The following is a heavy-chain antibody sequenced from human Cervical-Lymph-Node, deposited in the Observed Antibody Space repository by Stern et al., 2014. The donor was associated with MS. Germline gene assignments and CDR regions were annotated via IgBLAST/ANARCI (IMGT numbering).Heavy chain of an antibody. CDR2: NSGAT. Sequence: QVQLQESGPGLVKPSQTLSLTCTVSGDSITSGGHYWSNSGATFYNPSLKGRVTISLDTSKNQFSLQLSSVTAADTAIYYCASRWSGTYYGQNWFDPWGQGILVTVST. CDR3: ASRWSGTYYGQNWFDP. V-gene: IGHV4-31*03. CDR1: GDSITSGGHY. D-gene: IGHD1-26*01. J-gene: IGHJ5*02.